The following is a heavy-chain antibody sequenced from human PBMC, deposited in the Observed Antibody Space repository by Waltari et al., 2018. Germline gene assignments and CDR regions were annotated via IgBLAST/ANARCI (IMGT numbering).Heavy chain of an antibody. J-gene: IGHJ6*03. CDR2: YYYTGST. CDR3: ARVEDVGALDFYYMDI. V-gene: IGHV4-39*07. CDR1: GGSIRTSSYF. D-gene: IGHD1-26*01. Sequence: QLQLPESGPGLVKPSETLSLTCSVPGGSIRTSSYFWGWIRQPPGKGLEWIGNYYYTGSTYYNPALKSRVTISVDTSKNQFSLKLTSVTAADTAVYYCARVEDVGALDFYYMDIWGKGTTVTISS.